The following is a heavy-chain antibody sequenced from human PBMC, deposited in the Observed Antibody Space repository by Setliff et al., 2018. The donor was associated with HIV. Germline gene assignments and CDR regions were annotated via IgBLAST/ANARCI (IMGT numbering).Heavy chain of an antibody. V-gene: IGHV1-46*01. J-gene: IGHJ4*02. Sequence: GASVKVSCKASGYTFTNSFMHWVRQAPGQGLEWMGIINPSGGSTSYAQKFQGRVTMTRDTSTSTVYMELGSLRSEDTAVYYCVKEYHTTATDTRVANYFDYWGQGTLVTVSS. D-gene: IGHD6-13*01. CDR3: VKEYHTTATDTRVANYFDY. CDR2: INPSGGST. CDR1: GYTFTNSF.